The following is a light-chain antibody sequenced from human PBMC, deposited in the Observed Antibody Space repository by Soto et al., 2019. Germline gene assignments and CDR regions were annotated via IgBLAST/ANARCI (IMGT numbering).Light chain of an antibody. Sequence: DIQMTQSPSSVAASVGDRVTLTCRASQGVNRWLAWYQQKPGKAPKVLIYAASSLQSGVPSRFSGSGSGTDFTLTISSLKPEDFATYYCPQTNSFPRTFGQGTKVEI. J-gene: IGKJ1*01. CDR2: AAS. V-gene: IGKV1-12*01. CDR1: QGVNRW. CDR3: PQTNSFPRT.